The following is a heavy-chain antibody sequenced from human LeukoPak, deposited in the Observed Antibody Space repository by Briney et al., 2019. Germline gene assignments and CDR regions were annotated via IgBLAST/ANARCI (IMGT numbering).Heavy chain of an antibody. V-gene: IGHV4-34*01. Sequence: SASLSLTCAVYGGSFSGYYWSWIRQPPGKGLEWIGEINHSGSTNSNPSLKSQVTISVDTSKNQFALKLSSVTAADSAVYYCARGISSRDVFHNDVGGKGTTVTVSS. J-gene: IGHJ6*04. D-gene: IGHD5-24*01. CDR2: INHSGST. CDR3: ARGISSRDVFHNDV. CDR1: GGSFSGYY.